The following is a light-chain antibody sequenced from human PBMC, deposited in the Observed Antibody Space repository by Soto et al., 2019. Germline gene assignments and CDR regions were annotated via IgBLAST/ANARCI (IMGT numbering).Light chain of an antibody. Sequence: QAVVTQPPSASGTPGQRVTISCSGSSSNIGSNTVNWYQQLPGTAPKLLTYSNNQRPSGVPDRFSGSKSGTSASLAISGLQSEDEADYYCAAWDDSLNAVVFGGGTKLTVL. CDR3: AAWDDSLNAVV. CDR1: SSNIGSNT. V-gene: IGLV1-44*01. J-gene: IGLJ2*01. CDR2: SNN.